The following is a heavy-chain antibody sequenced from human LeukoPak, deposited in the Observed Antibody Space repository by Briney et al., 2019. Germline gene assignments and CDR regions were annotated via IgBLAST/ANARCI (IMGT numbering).Heavy chain of an antibody. Sequence: GASLSLCCAASGFTFDGYVMYWVRQPPGKGLEWVSGCTWNSDDMAYADSVKGRFTISRDNAKNCLYLQMNSLRVEDTALYYCTKVTDWRTGLDYWGQGTLVTVSS. CDR2: CTWNSDDM. V-gene: IGHV3-9*01. CDR3: TKVTDWRTGLDY. J-gene: IGHJ4*02. D-gene: IGHD3-9*01. CDR1: GFTFDGYV.